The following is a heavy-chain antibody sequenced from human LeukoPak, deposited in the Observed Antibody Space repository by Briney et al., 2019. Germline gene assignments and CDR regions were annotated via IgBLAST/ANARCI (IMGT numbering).Heavy chain of an antibody. CDR2: IYYSGTT. Sequence: PSQTLSLTCTVSGGSISSGGYYWSWIRQHPGKGLEWIGYIYYSGTTNNNPSLKSRVTISVDTSKNQFSLQLRSVTAADTAVYYCAREDPQTTVPEGMDVWGQGTTVTVSS. V-gene: IGHV4-61*08. J-gene: IGHJ6*02. CDR3: AREDPQTTVPEGMDV. CDR1: GGSISSGGYY. D-gene: IGHD4-17*01.